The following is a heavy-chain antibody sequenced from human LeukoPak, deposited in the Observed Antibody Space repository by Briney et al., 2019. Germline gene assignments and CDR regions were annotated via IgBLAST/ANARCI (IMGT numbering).Heavy chain of an antibody. J-gene: IGHJ6*03. CDR1: GGSISSSSYY. CDR2: IYYSGST. CDR3: ARITIFGVARGGYYYYYYMDV. V-gene: IGHV4-39*07. D-gene: IGHD3-3*01. Sequence: SETLSLTCTVSGGSISSSSYYWGWIRQPPGKGLEWIGSIYYSGSTYYNPSLKSRVTISVDTSKNQFSLKLSSVTAADTAVYYCARITIFGVARGGYYYYYYMDVWGKGTTVTVSS.